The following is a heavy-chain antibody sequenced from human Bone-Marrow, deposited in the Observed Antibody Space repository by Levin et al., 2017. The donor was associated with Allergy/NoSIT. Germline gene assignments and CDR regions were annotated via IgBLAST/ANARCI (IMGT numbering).Heavy chain of an antibody. CDR1: GFTFDEYV. J-gene: IGHJ3*01. D-gene: IGHD2-15*01. CDR3: VKEGRLRRPSGLDL. Sequence: GGSLRLSCVASGFTFDEYVMHWVRQAPGKGLEWVSGITWNSGTIEYADSVKGRFSISRDNAKNTLYLQMNSLRLEDTALYYCVKEGRLRRPSGLDLWGQGTMVTVSS. V-gene: IGHV3-9*01. CDR2: ITWNSGTI.